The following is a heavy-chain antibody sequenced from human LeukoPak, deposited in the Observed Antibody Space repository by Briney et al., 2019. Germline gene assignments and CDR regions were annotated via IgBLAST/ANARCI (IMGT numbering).Heavy chain of an antibody. D-gene: IGHD1-14*01. Sequence: GGSLRLSCSASGFTFSNFAMSWVRQAPGKGLEWVSAVSSDGINTYYTDSLKGRFTISRDNSKNTLYLQMNSLRAEDTAVYYCAKEDHPDAFDIWGQGTMVTVSS. J-gene: IGHJ3*02. V-gene: IGHV3-23*01. CDR1: GFTFSNFA. CDR2: VSSDGINT. CDR3: AKEDHPDAFDI.